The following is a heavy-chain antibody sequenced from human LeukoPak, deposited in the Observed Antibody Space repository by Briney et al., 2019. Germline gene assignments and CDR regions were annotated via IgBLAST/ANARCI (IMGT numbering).Heavy chain of an antibody. Sequence: ASVKVSCKASGYTFISYSMHWVRQAPGQGLEWMGIINPSGGSTNYAQKFQGRVTMTRDTSTSTVYMELSSLRSEDTAVYYCARAPYESSGYTPFQHWGQGTLVTVSS. D-gene: IGHD3-22*01. CDR1: GYTFISYS. CDR2: INPSGGST. CDR3: ARAPYESSGYTPFQH. V-gene: IGHV1-46*01. J-gene: IGHJ1*01.